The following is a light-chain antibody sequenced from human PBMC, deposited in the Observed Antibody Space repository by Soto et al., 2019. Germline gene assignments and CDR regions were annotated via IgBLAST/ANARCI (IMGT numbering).Light chain of an antibody. CDR3: CSNAGSYTWV. J-gene: IGLJ3*02. CDR1: SSNLGAGYD. Sequence: QSVLTQPPSVSGAPGQTVTISCTGSSSNLGAGYDVHWYQQLPGTAPKLMIYDVSKRPSGVPGRFSGSKSGNTASLTISGLQAEDEADYYCCSNAGSYTWVFGGGTKLTVL. V-gene: IGLV1-40*01. CDR2: DVS.